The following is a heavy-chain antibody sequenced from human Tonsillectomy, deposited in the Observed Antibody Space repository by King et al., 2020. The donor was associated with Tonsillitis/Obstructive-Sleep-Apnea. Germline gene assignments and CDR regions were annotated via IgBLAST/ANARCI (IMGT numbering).Heavy chain of an antibody. CDR1: GFTFSSYG. V-gene: IGHV3-33*01. CDR3: VREGGAWRLAAYFDY. Sequence: VQLVESGGGVVQPGRSLRLSCAASGFTFSSYGMHWVRQAPGKGLEWVAVIWYDGSNKYYADSVKGRFTISRDNSKNTLYLQMNSLRAEDTAVYYCVREGGAWRLAAYFDYWGQGTLVTVSS. CDR2: IWYDGSNK. J-gene: IGHJ4*02. D-gene: IGHD6-19*01.